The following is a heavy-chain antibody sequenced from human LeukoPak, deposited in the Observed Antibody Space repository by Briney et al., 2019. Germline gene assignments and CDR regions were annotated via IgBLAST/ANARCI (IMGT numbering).Heavy chain of an antibody. CDR1: GGSFSGYY. D-gene: IGHD3-3*01. J-gene: IGHJ4*02. CDR2: INHSGST. V-gene: IGHV4-34*01. CDR3: ARLPGITIFGVVSSRPKYFFDH. Sequence: PSETLSLTCAVYGGSFSGYYWSWIRQPPGKGLEWIGEINHSGSTNYNPSLKSRVTISVDTSKNQFSLKLSSVTAADTAVYYCARLPGITIFGVVSSRPKYFFDHWGQGALVTVSS.